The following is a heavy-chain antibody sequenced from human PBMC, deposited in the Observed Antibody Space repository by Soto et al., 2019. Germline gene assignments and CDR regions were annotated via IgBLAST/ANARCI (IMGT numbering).Heavy chain of an antibody. V-gene: IGHV4-31*03. D-gene: IGHD3-10*01. J-gene: IGHJ4*02. CDR2: IYYSGST. CDR1: GGSISSGGYY. CDR3: ARGSYYYGSGTYPVDFDY. Sequence: QVQLQESGPGLVKPSQTLSLTCTVSGGSISSGGYYWSWIRQHPGKGLEWIGYIYYSGSTYYTPSLKSRVVISVDTSKNQFALTLNSVTAADTAIYYCARGSYYYGSGTYPVDFDYWGQGTLVTVSS.